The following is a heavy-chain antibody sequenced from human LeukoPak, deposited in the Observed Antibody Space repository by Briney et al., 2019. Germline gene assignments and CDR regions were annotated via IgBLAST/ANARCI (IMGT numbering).Heavy chain of an antibody. J-gene: IGHJ3*02. CDR2: IYPGDSDT. Sequence: GESLKISCTGSESSFTIYWIAWVRQMPGKGLEWMGIIYPGDSDTRYSPSFQGQVTISADKSISTAYLQWNNLKASDTTILRCAGEDIVVVATTTRAFDIWGQGTMVTVSS. CDR3: AGEDIVVVATTTRAFDI. CDR1: ESSFTIYW. V-gene: IGHV5-51*01. D-gene: IGHD2-15*01.